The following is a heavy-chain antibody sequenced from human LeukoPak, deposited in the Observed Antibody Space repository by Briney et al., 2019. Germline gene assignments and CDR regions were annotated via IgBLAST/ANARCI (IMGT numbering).Heavy chain of an antibody. CDR3: ARDCSSTSCYTDRFDP. CDR1: GGTFSSYA. V-gene: IGHV1-69*10. CDR2: IIPILGIA. D-gene: IGHD2-2*02. J-gene: IGHJ5*02. Sequence: SVKVSCKASGGTFSSYAISWVRQAPGQGLEWMGGIIPILGIANYAQKFQGRVTITADKSTSTAYMELSSLRSEDTAVYYCARDCSSTSCYTDRFDPWGQGTLVTVSS.